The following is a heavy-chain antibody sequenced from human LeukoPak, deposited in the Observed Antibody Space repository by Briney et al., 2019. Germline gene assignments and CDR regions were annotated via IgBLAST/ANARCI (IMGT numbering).Heavy chain of an antibody. CDR1: RFTFSSYW. CDR3: ARASSGWYGRANDY. CDR2: IKDDGSEK. J-gene: IGHJ4*02. D-gene: IGHD6-19*01. V-gene: IGHV3-7*03. Sequence: GGSLRLSCAASRFTFSSYWMSWVRQAPGKGLEWVANIKDDGSEKYYVDSVKGRFTISRDDAKNSLYLQMNSLRAEDTAVYYCARASSGWYGRANDYWGQGTLVTVSS.